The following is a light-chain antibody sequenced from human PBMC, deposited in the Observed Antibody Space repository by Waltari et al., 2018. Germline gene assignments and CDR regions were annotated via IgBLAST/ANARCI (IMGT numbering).Light chain of an antibody. J-gene: IGLJ1*01. V-gene: IGLV2-8*01. Sequence: SALTQPPSASGSPGQSVTISCTGTSSDVGCYKYVSWYQQHPGKAPKLIIYEVSKRPSGVPDRFSGSKSGNTASLTVSGLQAEDEADYYCNSYVGSTLFYVFGTGTKVTVV. CDR2: EVS. CDR1: SSDVGCYKY. CDR3: NSYVGSTLFYV.